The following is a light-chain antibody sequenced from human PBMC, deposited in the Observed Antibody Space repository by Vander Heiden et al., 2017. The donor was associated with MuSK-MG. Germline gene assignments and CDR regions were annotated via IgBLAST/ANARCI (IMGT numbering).Light chain of an antibody. CDR3: SSYTTTSSFV. CDR2: DVT. V-gene: IGLV2-14*03. CDR1: SSDFGDYNL. Sequence: QSALTQPASVSGSPGQSVTLSCSGTSSDFGDYNLVSGYQQLPGKAHKLIIYDVTSRPSGISNRFSGSKSGSTASLTISGLQAEGEADYYCSSYTTTSSFVFRGGTKLTV. J-gene: IGLJ3*02.